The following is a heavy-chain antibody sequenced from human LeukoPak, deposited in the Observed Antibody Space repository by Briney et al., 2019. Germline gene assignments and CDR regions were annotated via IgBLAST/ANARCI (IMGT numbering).Heavy chain of an antibody. V-gene: IGHV3-30-3*01. Sequence: GRSLRLSCAASGFTFSSYAMHWVRQAPGKGLEWVAVISYDGSNKYYADSVKGRFTISRDNSKNTLYLQMNSLRAEDTAVYYCARWVFERWGAFDIWGQGTMVTVSS. CDR3: ARWVFERWGAFDI. CDR2: ISYDGSNK. J-gene: IGHJ3*02. D-gene: IGHD3-3*01. CDR1: GFTFSSYA.